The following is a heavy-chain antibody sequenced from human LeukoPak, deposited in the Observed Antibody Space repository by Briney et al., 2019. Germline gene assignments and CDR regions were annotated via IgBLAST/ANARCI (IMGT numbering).Heavy chain of an antibody. D-gene: IGHD5-12*01. CDR3: ARVHSLASNDAFDI. CDR1: GYTFTGYY. J-gene: IGHJ3*02. Sequence: ASVKVSCKASGYTFTGYYMHCVRQAPGQGLEWMGWINSNSGGTNYAQKFQGRVTMTRDTSISIAYMELSRLRSDDTAVYYCARVHSLASNDAFDIWGQGTMVTVSS. CDR2: INSNSGGT. V-gene: IGHV1-2*02.